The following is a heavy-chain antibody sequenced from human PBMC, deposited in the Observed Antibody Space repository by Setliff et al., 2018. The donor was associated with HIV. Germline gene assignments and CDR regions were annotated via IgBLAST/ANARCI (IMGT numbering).Heavy chain of an antibody. V-gene: IGHV3-74*01. CDR3: ARGGFGTGLDY. CDR1: GFTFSRYW. J-gene: IGHJ4*02. D-gene: IGHD6-13*01. Sequence: GGSLRLSCAASGFTFSRYWMHWIRQAPGKGLVWVSRVDSDGSGTSYADSVKGRFTISRDNAKNMLYLQINSLRAEDTAVYYCARGGFGTGLDYWGLGALVTVSS. CDR2: VDSDGSGT.